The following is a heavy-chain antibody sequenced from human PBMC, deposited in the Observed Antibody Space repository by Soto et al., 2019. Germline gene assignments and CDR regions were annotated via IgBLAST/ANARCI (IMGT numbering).Heavy chain of an antibody. D-gene: IGHD2-21*02. J-gene: IGHJ1*01. CDR2: ISGSGDT. CDR1: GLTFSSYG. Sequence: EVQLLESGGGLVQPGGSLRLSCAASGLTFSSYGMTWVRQAPGKGLEWVSAISGSGDTYNVDSLKGRFTIPRDNSKSTLFLQMNSLRAEDTAVYYCATYGGDSGGFEYFKYWGQGTLVTVSS. CDR3: ATYGGDSGGFEYFKY. V-gene: IGHV3-23*01.